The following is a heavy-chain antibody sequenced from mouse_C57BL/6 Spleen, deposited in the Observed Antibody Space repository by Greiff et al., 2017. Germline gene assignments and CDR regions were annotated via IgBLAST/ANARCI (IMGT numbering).Heavy chain of an antibody. CDR2: ISSGSSTI. CDR3: ARKSPSTVVAHYYAMDY. CDR1: GFTFSDYG. Sequence: EVQVVESGGGLVKPGGSLKLSCAASGFTFSDYGMHWVRQAPEKGLEWVAYISSGSSTIYYADTVKGRFTISRDNAKNTLFLQMTSLRSEDTAMYYCARKSPSTVVAHYYAMDYWGQGTSVTGSS. D-gene: IGHD1-1*01. V-gene: IGHV5-17*01. J-gene: IGHJ4*01.